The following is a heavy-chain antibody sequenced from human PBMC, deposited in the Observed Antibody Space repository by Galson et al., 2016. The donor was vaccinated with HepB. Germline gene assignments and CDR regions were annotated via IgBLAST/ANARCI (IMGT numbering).Heavy chain of an antibody. J-gene: IGHJ4*02. V-gene: IGHV3-23*01. CDR1: GFTFSTYV. Sequence: SLRLSCAASGFTFSTYVMSWVRQAPGKGLEWVSGISGDGHSTYYADSVKGRFTISRDNSKNTLYLQMNSLRAEDTAVYYCAKDLDYYGSGSYGDSDYWGQGTLVTVAS. D-gene: IGHD3-10*01. CDR3: AKDLDYYGSGSYGDSDY. CDR2: ISGDGHST.